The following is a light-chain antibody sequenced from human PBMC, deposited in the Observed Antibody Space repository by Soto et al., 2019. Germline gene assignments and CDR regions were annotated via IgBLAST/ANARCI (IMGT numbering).Light chain of an antibody. V-gene: IGKV1-39*01. Sequence: DIQMTQPPPSVSASVGDRVTISCRSSQSISNYLNWYQQKPGKAPKLLIYAASSLQSGVPSRFSGSGSGTDFTLTISRLQPEDFATYYCQQSYSTLITFGQGARLEIK. CDR2: AAS. CDR3: QQSYSTLIT. CDR1: QSISNY. J-gene: IGKJ5*01.